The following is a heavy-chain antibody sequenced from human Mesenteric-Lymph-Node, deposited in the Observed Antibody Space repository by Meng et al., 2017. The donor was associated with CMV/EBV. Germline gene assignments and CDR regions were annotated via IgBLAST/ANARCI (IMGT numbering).Heavy chain of an antibody. D-gene: IGHD2-15*01. CDR3: ARAKEFGRGGSKARGNFDY. J-gene: IGHJ4*02. CDR1: GGSISSSNW. V-gene: IGHV4-4*02. Sequence: SETLSLTCAVSGGSISSSNWWSWVRQPPGKGLEWIGEIYHSGSTNYNPSLKSRVTISVDKSKNQFSLKLSSVTAADTAVYYCARAKEFGRGGSKARGNFDYWGQGTLVTVSS. CDR2: IYHSGST.